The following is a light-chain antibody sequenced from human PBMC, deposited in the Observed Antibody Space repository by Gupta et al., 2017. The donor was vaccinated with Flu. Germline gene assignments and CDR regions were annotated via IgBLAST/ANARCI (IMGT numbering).Light chain of an antibody. CDR3: QQSDSTPYT. Sequence: PSSLSASVGDRVTITCRASQSISSYLNWYQQKPGKAPKLLIYAASSLQSGVPSRFSGSGSGTDFTLTISSLQPEDSATYFCQQSDSTPYTFGQGTKLEIK. J-gene: IGKJ2*01. CDR1: QSISSY. CDR2: AAS. V-gene: IGKV1-39*01.